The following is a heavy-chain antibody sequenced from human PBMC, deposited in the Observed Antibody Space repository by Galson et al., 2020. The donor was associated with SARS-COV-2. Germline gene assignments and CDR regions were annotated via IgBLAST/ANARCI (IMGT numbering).Heavy chain of an antibody. CDR3: AGYDFWSASYS. CDR2: IYSSGSA. J-gene: IGHJ4*02. CDR1: GASVTGTTYY. Sequence: SETLSLTCTVSGASVTGTTYYWNWIRQPAGKGLEWIGHIYSSGSANYNPSLKSRATISVDTSKSHFSLKLCSVTAADTAVYDCAGYDFWSASYSWGQGTLVTVSS. V-gene: IGHV4-61*09. D-gene: IGHD3-3*01.